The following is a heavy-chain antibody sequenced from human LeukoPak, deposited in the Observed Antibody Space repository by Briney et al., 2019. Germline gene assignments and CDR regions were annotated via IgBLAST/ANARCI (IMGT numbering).Heavy chain of an antibody. J-gene: IGHJ4*02. V-gene: IGHV3-23*01. D-gene: IGHD6-19*01. Sequence: GGSLRLSCAASGFTFSSYAMSWVRQAPGKGLEWVSAISGSGGSTYYADSVKGRFTISRDNSKKTLYLQMNSLRAEDTAVYYCAKSGSRDWDYFEFWGQGTLVTASS. CDR2: ISGSGGST. CDR1: GFTFSSYA. CDR3: AKSGSRDWDYFEF.